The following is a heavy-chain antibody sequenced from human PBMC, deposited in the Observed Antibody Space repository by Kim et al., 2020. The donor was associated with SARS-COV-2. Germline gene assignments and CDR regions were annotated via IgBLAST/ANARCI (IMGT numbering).Heavy chain of an antibody. V-gene: IGHV4-31*02. CDR3: ARLDSYYYGMDV. Sequence: YTPALQSRVTIAVDTSKNQFSLKLSSVAAADTAVYYCARLDSYYYGMDVWGQGTTVTVSS. D-gene: IGHD1-1*01. J-gene: IGHJ6*02.